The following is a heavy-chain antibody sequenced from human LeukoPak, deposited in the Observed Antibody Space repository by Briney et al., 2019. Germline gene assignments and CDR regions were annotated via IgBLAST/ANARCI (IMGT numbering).Heavy chain of an antibody. Sequence: PGGSLRLSCAASGFTFSNYNMHWVRQAPGKGLEWISYISISTGIIYYADSVKGRFTISRDNAKNSLYLQMHSLRAEDTAVYYCARETPNSSSWTDFDYWGQGTLVTVSS. J-gene: IGHJ4*02. V-gene: IGHV3-48*01. CDR2: ISISTGII. CDR3: ARETPNSSSWTDFDY. CDR1: GFTFSNYN. D-gene: IGHD6-13*01.